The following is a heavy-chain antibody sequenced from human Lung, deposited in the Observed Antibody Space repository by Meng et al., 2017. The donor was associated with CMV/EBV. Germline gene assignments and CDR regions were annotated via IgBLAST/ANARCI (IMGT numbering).Heavy chain of an antibody. V-gene: IGHV3-13*01. Sequence: GESLKISCAASGFTFSSYDMHWVRQVTGKGLEWVSGVGTEDDAYYRDSVKGRFTISRENGMNSMYLQMDSLTVGDTAIYYCARGSGVNMFRGAIGSFDSWXLGTLVXVSS. D-gene: IGHD3-10*01. CDR1: GFTFSSYD. J-gene: IGHJ4*02. CDR2: VGTEDDA. CDR3: ARGSGVNMFRGAIGSFDS.